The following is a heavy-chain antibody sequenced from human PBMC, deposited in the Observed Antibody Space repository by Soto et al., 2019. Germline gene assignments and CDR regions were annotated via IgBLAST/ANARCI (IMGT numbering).Heavy chain of an antibody. CDR3: ARVKTSGYHNWFDP. D-gene: IGHD3-22*01. V-gene: IGHV1-18*01. CDR1: GYTFTSYG. Sequence: ASVKVSCKASGYTFTSYGISWVRQAPGQGLEWMGWISAYNGNTNYAQKLQGRVTMTTDTSTSTAYMELRSLRSDDAAVYYCARVKTSGYHNWFDPWGQGTLVTVSS. CDR2: ISAYNGNT. J-gene: IGHJ5*02.